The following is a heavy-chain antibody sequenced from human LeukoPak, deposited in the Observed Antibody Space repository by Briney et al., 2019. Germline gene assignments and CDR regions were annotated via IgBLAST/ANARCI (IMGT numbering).Heavy chain of an antibody. CDR1: GYSFSSYA. CDR3: ARTYYYDSSGYYFDY. V-gene: IGHV1-69*13. J-gene: IGHJ4*02. CDR2: IIPIFDIG. Sequence: GASVKVSCKASGYSFSSYAISWVRQAPGQGLEWRGGIIPIFDIGNYAQKFQGRLTITADESTSTAYMELSSLRSEDTAVYYCARTYYYDSSGYYFDYWGQGTLVTVSS. D-gene: IGHD3-22*01.